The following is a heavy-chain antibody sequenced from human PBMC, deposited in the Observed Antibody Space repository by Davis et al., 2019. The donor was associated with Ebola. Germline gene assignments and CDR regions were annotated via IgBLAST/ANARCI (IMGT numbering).Heavy chain of an antibody. CDR1: GYTFTSYA. Sequence: ASVKVSCKASGYTFTSYAMHWVRQAPGQRLEWMGWINAGNGNTKYSQKFQGRVTITRDTSASTAYMELSSLRSEDTAVYYCASPGYCSSTSCYTGLDYWGQGTLVTVSS. CDR2: INAGNGNT. D-gene: IGHD2-2*02. CDR3: ASPGYCSSTSCYTGLDY. J-gene: IGHJ4*02. V-gene: IGHV1-3*01.